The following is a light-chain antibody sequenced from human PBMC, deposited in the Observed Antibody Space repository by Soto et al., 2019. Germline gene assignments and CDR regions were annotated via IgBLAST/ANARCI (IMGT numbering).Light chain of an antibody. CDR2: DAS. CDR3: QQYGSSPWT. Sequence: EIVLTQSPGTVSLSPGESATLSCRASQSVSSYLAWYQQKPGQAPRLLIYDASSRATGIPDRFSGSGSGTDFTLTISRLEPEDFAVYYCQQYGSSPWTFGQGTKVDI. CDR1: QSVSSY. J-gene: IGKJ1*01. V-gene: IGKV3-20*01.